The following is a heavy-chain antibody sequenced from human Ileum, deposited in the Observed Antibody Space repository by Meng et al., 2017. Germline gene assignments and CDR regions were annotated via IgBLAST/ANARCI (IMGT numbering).Heavy chain of an antibody. D-gene: IGHD1-1*01. J-gene: IGHJ4*02. Sequence: VQVVGRGGGLLPPGRALSIYCAASGFTYSIYGMHWVRQAPGKGLERVSVIGNEGNSIYYADSVKGRFTISRDNSKNMLYLQMNSLGDEDTAVYYCARDFGGGTNWQCDYWGQGTLVTVSS. V-gene: IGHV3-33*01. CDR3: ARDFGGGTNWQCDY. CDR1: GFTYSIYG. CDR2: IGNEGNSI.